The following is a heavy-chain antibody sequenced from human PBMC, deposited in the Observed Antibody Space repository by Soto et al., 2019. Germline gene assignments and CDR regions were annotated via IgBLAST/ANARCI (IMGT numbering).Heavy chain of an antibody. J-gene: IGHJ4*02. D-gene: IGHD6-19*01. V-gene: IGHV3-66*01. Sequence: GGSVGLSCAPSRFTVNRKYISWARQAPGKGLEWVSVIYSGGSTYYADSVVGRFTISRDNSKNTLYLQMNSLRAEDTAVYYCAREDSSGWYYFDYWGQGT. CDR1: RFTVNRKY. CDR3: AREDSSGWYYFDY. CDR2: IYSGGST.